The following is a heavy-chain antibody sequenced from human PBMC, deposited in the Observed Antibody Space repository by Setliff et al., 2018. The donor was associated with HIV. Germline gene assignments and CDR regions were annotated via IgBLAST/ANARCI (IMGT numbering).Heavy chain of an antibody. CDR3: ARGNPDFDILTGYWSHYFDY. J-gene: IGHJ4*02. CDR1: GDSVSGDY. Sequence: SETLSLTCTVSGDSVSGDYWTWIRQPPGKGLEWIGDIYYTGSTNFSPFLKSRVTISLDTSKNQFSLKLSSVSAADTAMYYCARGNPDFDILTGYWSHYFDYWGQGRLVTVSS. D-gene: IGHD3-9*01. V-gene: IGHV4-59*02. CDR2: IYYTGST.